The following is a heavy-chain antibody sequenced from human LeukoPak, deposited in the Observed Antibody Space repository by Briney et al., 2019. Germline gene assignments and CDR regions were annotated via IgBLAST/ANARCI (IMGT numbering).Heavy chain of an antibody. CDR3: ARDGEVGATLFPPDY. CDR2: INPNGGGT. J-gene: IGHJ4*02. V-gene: IGHV1-2*06. Sequence: ASVKVSCKASGYTFTGYYMHWVRQAPGQGLEWMGRINPNGGGTNYAQKFQGRVTMTRDTSISTAYMELSRLRSDDTAVYYCARDGEVGATLFPPDYWAREPWSPSPQ. D-gene: IGHD1-26*01. CDR1: GYTFTGYY.